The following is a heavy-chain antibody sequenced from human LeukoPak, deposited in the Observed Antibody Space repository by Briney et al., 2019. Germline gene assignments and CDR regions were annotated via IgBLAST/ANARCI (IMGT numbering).Heavy chain of an antibody. CDR2: ISGSGGST. CDR3: ARGWWEPSPFDY. J-gene: IGHJ4*02. Sequence: GGSLRLSCAASGFTFSSYAMNWVRQAPGKGLEWVSAISGSGGSTYYADSVKGRFTISRDNSKSTVDLQMNSLRAEDTAVYYCARGWWEPSPFDYWGQGTLVTVSS. D-gene: IGHD2-15*01. CDR1: GFTFSSYA. V-gene: IGHV3-23*01.